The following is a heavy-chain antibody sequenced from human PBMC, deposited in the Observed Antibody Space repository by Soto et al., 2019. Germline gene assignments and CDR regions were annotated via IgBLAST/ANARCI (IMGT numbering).Heavy chain of an antibody. CDR1: GFTFSSYA. J-gene: IGHJ2*01. Sequence: QVQLVESGGGVVQPGRSLRLSCAASGFTFSSYAMHWVRQAPGKGLEWVAVISYDGSNKYYADSMKGRFTISRDNSKNTLYLQMNSLRAEDTAVYYCARDRGYCGGDCFVSWYFDLWGRGTLVTVSS. CDR2: ISYDGSNK. CDR3: ARDRGYCGGDCFVSWYFDL. D-gene: IGHD2-21*02. V-gene: IGHV3-30-3*01.